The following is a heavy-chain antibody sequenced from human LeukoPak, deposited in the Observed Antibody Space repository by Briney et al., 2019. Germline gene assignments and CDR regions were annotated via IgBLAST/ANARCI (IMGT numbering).Heavy chain of an antibody. CDR2: IYYSGST. CDR1: GGSISSSSYY. J-gene: IGHJ4*02. Sequence: PSETLSLTCTVSGGSISSSSYYWGWIRQPPGKGLEWIGSIYYSGSTYYNPSLKSRVTISVDTSKNQFSLKLSSVTAADTAVYYCARHRPATPFDYRGQGTLVTVSS. V-gene: IGHV4-39*01. CDR3: ARHRPATPFDY.